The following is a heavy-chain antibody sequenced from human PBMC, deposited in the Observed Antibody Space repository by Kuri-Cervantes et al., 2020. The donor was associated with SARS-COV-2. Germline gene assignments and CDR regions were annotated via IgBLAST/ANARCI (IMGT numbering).Heavy chain of an antibody. D-gene: IGHD3-3*01. Sequence: SETLSLTCTVSGGSISSYYWSWIRQPPGKGLEWIGYIYYSGSTYYNPSLKSRVTISVDTSKNQFSLKLSSVTAADTAVYYCARPLTFGSGYFTHWYFDLWGRGTLVTVSS. CDR1: GGSISSYY. CDR2: IYYSGST. CDR3: ARPLTFGSGYFTHWYFDL. J-gene: IGHJ2*01. V-gene: IGHV4-59*04.